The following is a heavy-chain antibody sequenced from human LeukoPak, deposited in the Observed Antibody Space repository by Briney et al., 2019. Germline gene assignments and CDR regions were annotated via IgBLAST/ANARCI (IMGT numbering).Heavy chain of an antibody. CDR1: GGSISSYY. V-gene: IGHV4-4*07. J-gene: IGHJ4*02. Sequence: SETLSLTCTVSGGSISSYYWSWIRQPAGKGLEWIGRIYTSGSTNYNPSLKSRVTISVDTSKNQFSLKLSSVTAADTAVYYCARGPYDYVWGSYHLPYYFDYWGQGTLVTVSS. D-gene: IGHD3-16*02. CDR2: IYTSGST. CDR3: ARGPYDYVWGSYHLPYYFDY.